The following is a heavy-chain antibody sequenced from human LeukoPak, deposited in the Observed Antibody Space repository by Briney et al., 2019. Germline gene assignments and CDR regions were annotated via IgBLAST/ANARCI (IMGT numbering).Heavy chain of an antibody. CDR2: IIPIFGTA. CDR1: GGTFSSYA. CDR3: ARDRRRDYGGNRNYFDY. V-gene: IGHV1-69*01. Sequence: AASVKVSCKASGGTFSSYAISWVRRAPGQGLEWMGGIIPIFGTANYAQKFQGRVTITADESTSTAYMELSSLRSEDTAVYYCARDRRRDYGGNRNYFDYWGQGTLVTVSS. J-gene: IGHJ4*02. D-gene: IGHD4-23*01.